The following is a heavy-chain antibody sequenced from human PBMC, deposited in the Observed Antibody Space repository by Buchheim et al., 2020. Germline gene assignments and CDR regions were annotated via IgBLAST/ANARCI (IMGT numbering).Heavy chain of an antibody. J-gene: IGHJ4*02. CDR3: ARRRPDYDILTGYYGGMVDY. D-gene: IGHD3-9*01. CDR2: IYHSGST. CDR1: GGSISSSNW. Sequence: QVQLQESGPGLVKPSGTLSLTCAVSGGSISSSNWWSWVRQPPGKGLEWIGEIYHSGSTNYNPSLQSRVTISVDKSKNQFSLKLSSVTAADTAVYYCARRRPDYDILTGYYGGMVDYWGQGTL. V-gene: IGHV4-4*02.